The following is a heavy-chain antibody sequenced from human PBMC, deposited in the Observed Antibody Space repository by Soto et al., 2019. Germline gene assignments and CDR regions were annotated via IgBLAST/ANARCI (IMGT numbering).Heavy chain of an antibody. Sequence: QVQLVESGGGVVQPGRSLRLSCAASGFSFSTNAMNWVRQAPGKGLECVAVISYDGSNKYYADSVKGRFTISRDNSKNTLYLQMNSLRAEDTAVYYCVRGGDSSGYYYRQYFQHWGQGTLVTVSS. J-gene: IGHJ1*01. CDR3: VRGGDSSGYYYRQYFQH. CDR2: ISYDGSNK. CDR1: GFSFSTNA. D-gene: IGHD3-22*01. V-gene: IGHV3-30-3*01.